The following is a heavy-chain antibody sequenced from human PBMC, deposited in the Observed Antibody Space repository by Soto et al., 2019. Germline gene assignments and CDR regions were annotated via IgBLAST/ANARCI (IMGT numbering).Heavy chain of an antibody. D-gene: IGHD6-6*01. CDR3: AKEGPSSSEPIHYYMDV. CDR1: GFTFSNYG. J-gene: IGHJ6*03. V-gene: IGHV3-30*18. CDR2: ISYDGNNK. Sequence: GGSLRLSCAASGFTFSNYGMHWVRQAPAKGLEWVAMISYDGNNKYYADSVEGRFTISRDNSKKTLYLQMNSLKTEDTAVYYCAKEGPSSSEPIHYYMDVWGQGATVTVSS.